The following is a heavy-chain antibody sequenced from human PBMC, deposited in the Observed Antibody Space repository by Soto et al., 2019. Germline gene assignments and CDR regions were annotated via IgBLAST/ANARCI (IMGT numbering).Heavy chain of an antibody. J-gene: IGHJ4*02. CDR3: ATGFSDIRYDYVWGSQKD. CDR2: VSPLFEKT. V-gene: IGHV1-69*01. CDR1: GGTFNYSA. Sequence: QVHLVQSGSEVKKPGSSVKVSCRASGGTFNYSAISWVRQAPGRGLEWMGAVSPLFEKTNYAQNFEGSVTITADESTGTAYMELCSLRFDDTGVYFCATGFSDIRYDYVWGSQKDWGQGTLVTVSS. D-gene: IGHD3-16*01.